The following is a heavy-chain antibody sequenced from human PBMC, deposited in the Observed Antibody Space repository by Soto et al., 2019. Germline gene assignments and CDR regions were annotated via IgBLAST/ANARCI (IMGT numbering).Heavy chain of an antibody. D-gene: IGHD5-12*01. CDR2: ISGSGIST. Sequence: GGSLRLSCAASGFTFRSYAMSWVSQAPGKGLEWVSGISGSGISTHYADSVKGRFTVSRDNSKNTLYLQMNSLRAEDTAVYYCARSRGLLRLNFDYWGQGTLVTVSS. J-gene: IGHJ4*02. V-gene: IGHV3-23*01. CDR1: GFTFRSYA. CDR3: ARSRGLLRLNFDY.